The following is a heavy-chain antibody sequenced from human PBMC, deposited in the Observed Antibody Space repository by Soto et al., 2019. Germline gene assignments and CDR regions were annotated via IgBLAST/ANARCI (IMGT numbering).Heavy chain of an antibody. CDR1: GGSISSGNYY. D-gene: IGHD5-12*01. V-gene: IGHV4-30-4*01. CDR2: ISYSGTT. Sequence: SETLSLTCTVSGGSISSGNYYWSWISQPPGKGLEWIGFISYSGTTHYSASLRSRVSISVDTSKNQFSLDLSSVTAADTAVYYCASPTRDGYGPEAYYFDSWGQGTLVTVSS. CDR3: ASPTRDGYGPEAYYFDS. J-gene: IGHJ4*02.